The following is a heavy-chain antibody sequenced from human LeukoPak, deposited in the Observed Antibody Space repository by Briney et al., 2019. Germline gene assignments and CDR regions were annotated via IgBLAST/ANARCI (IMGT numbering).Heavy chain of an antibody. J-gene: IGHJ6*03. CDR3: ARVVPTVRYDSSGYSVSYYSYMDV. V-gene: IGHV4-39*07. CDR2: LYYSGST. D-gene: IGHD3-22*01. Sequence: PSETLSLTCTVSGGSISSNRYWGWIRQPPGKGLEWIGSLYYSGSTFYNPSLKSRVTMSVDKSKNQFSLKVTSVTAADTAVYYCARVVPTVRYDSSGYSVSYYSYMDVWGKGTTVTVSS. CDR1: GGSISSNRY.